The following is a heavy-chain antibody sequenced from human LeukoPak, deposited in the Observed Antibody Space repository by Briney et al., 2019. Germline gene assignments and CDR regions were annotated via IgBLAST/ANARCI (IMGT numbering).Heavy chain of an antibody. J-gene: IGHJ4*02. CDR1: GYTFSTYW. CDR3: ARSYYDSLWGRGANFDH. CDR2: IYPGDSNT. Sequence: GESLKISCKGSGYTFSTYWIGWVRQMPGKGLEWMGIIYPGDSNTKYSPSFRGQVTISADKSITTAYLQWDSLKSSDTAIYYCARSYYDSLWGRGANFDHWGQGTLVTVSS. V-gene: IGHV5-51*01. D-gene: IGHD3-16*01.